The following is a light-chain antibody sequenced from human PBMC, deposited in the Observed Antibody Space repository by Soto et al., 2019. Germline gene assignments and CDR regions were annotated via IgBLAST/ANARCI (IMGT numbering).Light chain of an antibody. CDR3: QQRSIWPRT. V-gene: IGKV3-11*01. J-gene: IGKJ1*01. CDR2: DAS. Sequence: EIVLTQSPATLSLSPGERATLSCRASQSISSDLAWYQQKPGQAPRLFIYDASNRVTGIPARFRGSGSGTDFTLTISTLEPEDFAVYSCQQRSIWPRTFGQGN. CDR1: QSISSD.